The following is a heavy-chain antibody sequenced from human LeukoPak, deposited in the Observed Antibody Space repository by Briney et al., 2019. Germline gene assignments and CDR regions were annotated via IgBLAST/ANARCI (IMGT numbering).Heavy chain of an antibody. CDR3: AKGLLRAAMPQSNYFDY. CDR1: GFTVTSYA. Sequence: PGGSLRLSCAVSGFTVTSYAMSWVRQAPGKGLEWVSAISGSGGSTYYADSVKGRFTISRDNSKNTLYLQMNSLRAEDTAVYYCAKGLLRAAMPQSNYFDYWGQGTLVTVSS. D-gene: IGHD2-2*01. CDR2: ISGSGGST. J-gene: IGHJ4*02. V-gene: IGHV3-23*01.